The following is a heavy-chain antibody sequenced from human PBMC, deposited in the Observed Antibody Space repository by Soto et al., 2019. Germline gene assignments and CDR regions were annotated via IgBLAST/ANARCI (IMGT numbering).Heavy chain of an antibody. CDR1: GGSISNYY. J-gene: IGHJ5*02. V-gene: IGHV4-59*01. Sequence: GPGKASETLSLTCNVSGGSISNYYWTWVRQSPEKGLEWIGYMYYNGNINYNPSLKSRVTISIDTSKNQFSLTLKSVTAADTAVYYCASGGNWFDPWGQGVLVTVSS. CDR2: MYYNGNI. D-gene: IGHD3-16*01. CDR3: ASGGNWFDP.